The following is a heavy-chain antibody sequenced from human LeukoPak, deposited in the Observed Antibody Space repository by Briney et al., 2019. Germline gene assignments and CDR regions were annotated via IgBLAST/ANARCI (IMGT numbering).Heavy chain of an antibody. D-gene: IGHD3-3*01. CDR1: GYTFASYG. CDR2: ISTDNGNT. J-gene: IGHJ6*03. CDR3: FWSGYYTGNYYYYMDV. Sequence: GASVKVSCKASGYTFASYGITWVRQAPGQGLEWMGWISTDNGNTNNAQKLQGRVTMTADTSTSTAYMELSSLRSEDTAVYYCFWSGYYTGNYYYYMDVWGKGTTVTVSS. V-gene: IGHV1-18*01.